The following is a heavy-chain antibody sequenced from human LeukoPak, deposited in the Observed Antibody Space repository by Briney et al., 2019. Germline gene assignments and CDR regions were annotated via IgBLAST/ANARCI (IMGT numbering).Heavy chain of an antibody. Sequence: GGSLRLSCAASGFTFSSSAMSWVRQAPGKGLEWVSSISGSGTSTYYADSVKGRFTISRDNSKNTLYLQMNSLRAEDTAVYFCARGGVDYYGSGTYYLMYYFDYWGQGALVTVSS. CDR1: GFTFSSSA. D-gene: IGHD3-10*01. V-gene: IGHV3-23*01. CDR3: ARGGVDYYGSGTYYLMYYFDY. CDR2: ISGSGTST. J-gene: IGHJ4*02.